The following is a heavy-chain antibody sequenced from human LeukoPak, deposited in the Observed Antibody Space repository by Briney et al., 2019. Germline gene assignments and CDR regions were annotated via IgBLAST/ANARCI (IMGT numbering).Heavy chain of an antibody. Sequence: ASVKVSCKDSGYTFTGYYMHWVRQAPGQGLEWMGWINPNSGGTNYAQKFQGRVTMTRDTSISTAYMELSRLRSDDTAVYYCARSRSSSWDPFDYWGQGTLVTVSS. V-gene: IGHV1-2*02. CDR2: INPNSGGT. D-gene: IGHD6-13*01. CDR1: GYTFTGYY. CDR3: ARSRSSSWDPFDY. J-gene: IGHJ4*02.